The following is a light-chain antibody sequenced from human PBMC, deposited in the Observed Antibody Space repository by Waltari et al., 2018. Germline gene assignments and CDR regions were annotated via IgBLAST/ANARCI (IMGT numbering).Light chain of an antibody. CDR3: QSYDTTLSVV. Sequence: QSVLTQPPSVSGAPGQKVTIPCTGSGSNLGAGYDVHWYQQPPRAAPKLPIYGTSSRPLGVPDRFFGSTSGTSASLAITGLQAEDEADYYCQSYDTTLSVVFGGGTKLTVL. CDR2: GTS. CDR1: GSNLGAGYD. V-gene: IGLV1-40*01. J-gene: IGLJ3*02.